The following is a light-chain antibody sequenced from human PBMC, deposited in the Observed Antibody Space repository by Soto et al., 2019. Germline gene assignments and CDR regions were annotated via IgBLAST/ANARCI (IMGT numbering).Light chain of an antibody. Sequence: QSALTQPASVSGSPGQSITISCTGTSSDIGGYNYVSWYQQHPGKAPKVMIYEVSNRPSGVSNRFSGSKSGNTASLTISGLQAEDEADYYCSSYTSSNTLGFGGGTKVTVL. CDR3: SSYTSSNTLG. V-gene: IGLV2-14*01. J-gene: IGLJ3*02. CDR1: SSDIGGYNY. CDR2: EVS.